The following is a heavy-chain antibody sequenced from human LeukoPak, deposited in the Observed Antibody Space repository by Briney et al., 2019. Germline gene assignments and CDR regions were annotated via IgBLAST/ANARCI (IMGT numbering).Heavy chain of an antibody. V-gene: IGHV3-66*02. D-gene: IGHD7-27*01. Sequence: GGSLRLSCAASGFTIGTNYQSWVRQAPGKGLEWVSVIYSGGNTYSADSVKGRFTISRDNSKNTLYLQMNSLRVEDTAVYYCASNGGNSGIFLQLDYWGQGTPVTVSS. CDR3: ASNGGNSGIFLQLDY. CDR2: IYSGGNT. J-gene: IGHJ4*02. CDR1: GFTIGTNY.